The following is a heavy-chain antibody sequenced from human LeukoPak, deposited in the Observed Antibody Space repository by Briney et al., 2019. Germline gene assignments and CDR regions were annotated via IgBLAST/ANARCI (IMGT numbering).Heavy chain of an antibody. D-gene: IGHD3-10*01. CDR3: AKGLRTKSNYGSFDY. J-gene: IGHJ4*02. V-gene: IGHV3-33*06. CDR2: IWYDGSND. Sequence: PGGSLRLSCAASGFTFSSYGMHWVRQAPGKGVEWVALIWYDGSNDYYADSVKGRFTISRDNSKNTLYLQMNSLRAEDTAVYYCAKGLRTKSNYGSFDYWGQGTLVTVSS. CDR1: GFTFSSYG.